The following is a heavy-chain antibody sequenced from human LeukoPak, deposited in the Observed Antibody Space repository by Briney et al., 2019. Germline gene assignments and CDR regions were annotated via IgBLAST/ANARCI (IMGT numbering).Heavy chain of an antibody. CDR3: ARGSTYYDSSGQVPFDY. Sequence: PGGSLRLSCAASGFTFSSYTMSWVRQAPGKGLEWVSTITTSDGNTYYADSVKGRFTISRDNAKNSLYLQMNSLRAEDTAVYYCARGSTYYDSSGQVPFDYWGQGTLVTVSS. CDR2: ITTSDGNT. J-gene: IGHJ4*02. CDR1: GFTFSSYT. V-gene: IGHV3-23*01. D-gene: IGHD3-22*01.